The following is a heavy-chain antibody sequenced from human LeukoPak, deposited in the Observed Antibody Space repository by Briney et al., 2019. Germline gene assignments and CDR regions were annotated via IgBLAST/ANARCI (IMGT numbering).Heavy chain of an antibody. CDR2: IYYSGST. D-gene: IGHD3-22*01. J-gene: IGHJ4*02. CDR3: ARERYYDSIIDY. V-gene: IGHV4-30-4*01. Sequence: SETLSLTCTVPGGSISSGDYYWSWIRQPPGKGLEWIGYIYYSGSTYYNPSLKSRVTISVDTSKNQFSLKLSSVTAADTAVYYCARERYYDSIIDYWGQGTLVTVSS. CDR1: GGSISSGDYY.